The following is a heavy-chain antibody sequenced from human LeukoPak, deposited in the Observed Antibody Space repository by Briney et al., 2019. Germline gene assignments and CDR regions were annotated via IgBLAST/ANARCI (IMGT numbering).Heavy chain of an antibody. J-gene: IGHJ4*02. CDR2: IYYSGST. V-gene: IGHV4-30-4*08. D-gene: IGHD3-16*01. CDR3: ARSPYEGVRGESPFDY. Sequence: PSETLSLTCTVSGGSISSGDYYWSWIRQPPGKGLEWIGYIYYSGSTYYNPSLKSRVTISVDTSKNQFSMKLSSVTAADTAVYYCARSPYEGVRGESPFDYRGQGTLVTVSS. CDR1: GGSISSGDYY.